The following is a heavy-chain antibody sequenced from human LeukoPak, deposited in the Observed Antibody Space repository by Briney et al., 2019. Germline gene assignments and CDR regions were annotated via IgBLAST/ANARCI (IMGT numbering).Heavy chain of an antibody. J-gene: IGHJ4*02. CDR3: ARGFMVRGVIIPQEFDY. Sequence: GSVKVSCKASGYTFTSYAMHWVRQAPGQRLEWMGWINAGNGNTKYSQKFQGRVTITRDTSASTAYMELSSLRSEDTAVYYCARGFMVRGVIIPQEFDYWGQGTLVTVSS. CDR1: GYTFTSYA. CDR2: INAGNGNT. V-gene: IGHV1-3*01. D-gene: IGHD3-10*01.